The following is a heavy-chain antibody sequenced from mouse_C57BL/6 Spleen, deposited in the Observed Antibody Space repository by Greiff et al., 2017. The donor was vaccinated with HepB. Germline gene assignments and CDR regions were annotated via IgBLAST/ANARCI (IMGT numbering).Heavy chain of an antibody. CDR3: ARSWAGTDWYFDV. V-gene: IGHV1-82*01. J-gene: IGHJ1*03. CDR1: GYAFSSSW. Sequence: VQLQQSGPELVKPGASVKISCKASGYAFSSSWMNWVKQRPGKGLEWIGRIYPGDGDTNYNGKFKGKATLTADKSSSTAYMQLSSLTSEDSAVYFCARSWAGTDWYFDVWGTGTTVTVSS. CDR2: IYPGDGDT. D-gene: IGHD4-1*01.